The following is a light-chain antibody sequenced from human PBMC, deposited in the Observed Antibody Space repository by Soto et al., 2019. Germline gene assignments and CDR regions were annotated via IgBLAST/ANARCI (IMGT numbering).Light chain of an antibody. Sequence: QSVLTQPPSESGSPGRSVTISCTGSSSDVGGYNYVSWYQQHPGKAPKLMIYEVSKRPSGVPDRLSGSKSGNTASLTVSGLQAEDEADYYCSSYGGSNTVVFGGGTKLTVL. J-gene: IGLJ2*01. CDR2: EVS. CDR1: SSDVGGYNY. CDR3: SSYGGSNTVV. V-gene: IGLV2-8*01.